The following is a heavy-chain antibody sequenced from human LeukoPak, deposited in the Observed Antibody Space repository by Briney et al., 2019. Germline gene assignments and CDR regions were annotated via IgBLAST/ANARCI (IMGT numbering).Heavy chain of an antibody. CDR2: ISSSSSTK. V-gene: IGHV3-48*01. CDR3: ARDRGIAVADYFDY. CDR1: GFTFSSYS. D-gene: IGHD6-19*01. Sequence: GGSLRLSCAASGFTFSSYSMNWVRQAPGKGLEWVSYISSSSSTKYYADSVKGRFTISRDNAKNSLYLQMNSLRAEDTAVYYCARDRGIAVADYFDYWGQGTLVTVSS. J-gene: IGHJ4*02.